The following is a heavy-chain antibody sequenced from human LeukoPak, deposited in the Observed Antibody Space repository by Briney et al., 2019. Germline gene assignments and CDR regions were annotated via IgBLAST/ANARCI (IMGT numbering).Heavy chain of an antibody. CDR2: ISGSGGST. J-gene: IGHJ3*02. V-gene: IGHV3-23*01. CDR1: GFTFSGYA. CDR3: AKDTKSNYYGSGDYAFDI. D-gene: IGHD3-10*01. Sequence: QSGGSLRLSCAASGFTFSGYAMIWVRQAPGKGLEWVSAISGSGGSTYYADSVKGRFTISRDNSKNTLYLQMNSLRAEDTAVYYCAKDTKSNYYGSGDYAFDIWGQGTMVTVSS.